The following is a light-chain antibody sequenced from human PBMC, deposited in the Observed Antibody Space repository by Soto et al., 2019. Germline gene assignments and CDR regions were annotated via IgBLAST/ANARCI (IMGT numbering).Light chain of an antibody. Sequence: DIQMTQSPSTLSASVGDRVTITCRASQSIHTWLAWYQQKPGKAPKALIYKASSLDSGVPSRFSGSGSGTEFTLTISSLQPDDFATYYCQQYSTYSRSFGQGTKVDIK. CDR2: KAS. V-gene: IGKV1-5*03. J-gene: IGKJ1*01. CDR1: QSIHTW. CDR3: QQYSTYSRS.